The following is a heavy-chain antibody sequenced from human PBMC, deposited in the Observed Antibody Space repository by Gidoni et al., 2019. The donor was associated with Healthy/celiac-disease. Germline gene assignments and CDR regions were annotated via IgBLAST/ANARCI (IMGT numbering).Heavy chain of an antibody. J-gene: IGHJ6*02. CDR2: IYTSGST. Sequence: QVQLQESGPGLVKPSQTLSLTCTVSGGSISSGSYYWSWIRQPAGKGLEWIGRIYTSGSTNYNPSLKSRVTISVDTSKNQFSLKLSSVTAADTAVYYCARDMIGYSYGYGMDVWGQGTTVTVSS. V-gene: IGHV4-61*02. CDR1: GGSISSGSYY. CDR3: ARDMIGYSYGYGMDV. D-gene: IGHD5-18*01.